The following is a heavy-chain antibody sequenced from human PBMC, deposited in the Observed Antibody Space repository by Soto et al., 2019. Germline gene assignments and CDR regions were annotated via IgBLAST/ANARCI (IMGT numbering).Heavy chain of an antibody. V-gene: IGHV1-69*02. D-gene: IGHD3-10*01. Sequence: QVQLVQSGAEVKKPGSSVRVSCKASGDTFTFYSINWVRQAPGLGLEWMGRINPILSMSNYAQRFQGRVTMTADKSTSTAYMGLGSLRSEDTAMYYCASSYGSGYRAFDYWGQGALVTVSS. CDR2: INPILSMS. CDR1: GDTFTFYS. J-gene: IGHJ4*02. CDR3: ASSYGSGYRAFDY.